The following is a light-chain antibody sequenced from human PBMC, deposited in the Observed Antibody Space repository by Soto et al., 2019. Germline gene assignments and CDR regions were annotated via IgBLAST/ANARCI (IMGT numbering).Light chain of an antibody. V-gene: IGLV2-14*01. Sequence: QSVLTPPASVSGSPGQSITISCTGTSSDIGGYNYVSWYQQYPGKAPKVMIFEVSYRPSGVSNRFSGSKSGNTASLTISGLQAEDEADYCCSSYTSSNLYVFGTGTKVTVL. CDR2: EVS. CDR1: SSDIGGYNY. J-gene: IGLJ1*01. CDR3: SSYTSSNLYV.